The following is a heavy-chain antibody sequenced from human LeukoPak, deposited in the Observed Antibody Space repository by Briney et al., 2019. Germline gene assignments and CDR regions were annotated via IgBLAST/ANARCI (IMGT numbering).Heavy chain of an antibody. CDR2: IYYDGST. CDR3: ARLVGWPYRYYFDY. CDR1: DAFTSSNNYY. J-gene: IGHJ4*02. V-gene: IGHV4-39*01. Sequence: SETLSLTCTVSDAFTSSNNYYWGWIRQPPGKGLDWIGNIYYDGSTRDNPSLKSRVTISIDTSKNQFFLKLSSVTAADTAVYYCARLVGWPYRYYFDYWGQGTLIIVSS. D-gene: IGHD2-15*01.